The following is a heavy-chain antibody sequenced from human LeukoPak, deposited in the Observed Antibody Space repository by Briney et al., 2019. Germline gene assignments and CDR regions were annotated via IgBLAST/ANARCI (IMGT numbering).Heavy chain of an antibody. D-gene: IGHD6-13*01. Sequence: GASVKVSCKASGYTFTSYDINWVRQAPGQGLEWMGWINPNSGGTNYAQKFQGWVTMTRDTSISTAYMELSSLRSEDTAVYYCARDEAAGTLWFDPWGQGTLVTVSS. CDR1: GYTFTSYD. CDR3: ARDEAAGTLWFDP. V-gene: IGHV1-2*04. J-gene: IGHJ5*02. CDR2: INPNSGGT.